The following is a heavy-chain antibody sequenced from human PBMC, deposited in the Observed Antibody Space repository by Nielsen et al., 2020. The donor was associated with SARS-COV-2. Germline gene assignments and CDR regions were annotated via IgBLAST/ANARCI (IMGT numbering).Heavy chain of an antibody. Sequence: GGSLRLSCAASGFTFSSYAMSWVRQAPGKGLEWVSAISGSGGSTYYADSVKGRFTISRDNSKNTLYLQMNSLRAEDTAVYYCAKDTRGGYYDSSGPRMLWGQGTLVTVSS. J-gene: IGHJ4*02. V-gene: IGHV3-23*01. D-gene: IGHD3-22*01. CDR2: ISGSGGST. CDR3: AKDTRGGYYDSSGPRML. CDR1: GFTFSSYA.